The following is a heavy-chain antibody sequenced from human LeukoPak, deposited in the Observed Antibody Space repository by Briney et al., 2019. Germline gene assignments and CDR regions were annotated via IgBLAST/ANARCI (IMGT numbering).Heavy chain of an antibody. Sequence: SETLSLTCAVYGGSFSGYCWSWIRQPPGKGLEWIGEINHSGSTNYNPSLKSRVTISVDTSKNQFSLKLSSVTAADTAVYYCTWSSSRNYYYGMDVWGKGTTVTVSS. CDR3: TWSSSRNYYYGMDV. V-gene: IGHV4-34*01. CDR2: INHSGST. J-gene: IGHJ6*04. CDR1: GGSFSGYC. D-gene: IGHD6-13*01.